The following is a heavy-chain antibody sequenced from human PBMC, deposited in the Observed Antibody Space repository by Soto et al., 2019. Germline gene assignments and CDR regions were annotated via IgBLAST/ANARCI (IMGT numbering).Heavy chain of an antibody. CDR1: GGSINTFY. CDR2: IFSSGST. V-gene: IGHV4-4*07. CDR3: AREGSYSAYNFAHGIQLWSFDF. D-gene: IGHD5-12*01. J-gene: IGHJ4*02. Sequence: ETLSLSGKVSGGSINTFYWSWVRQPAGKGLEWIGRIFSSGSTSFNPSLESRVAMSVDTSKNHFSLNLSSVTAADMAVYYCAREGSYSAYNFAHGIQLWSFDFWGQGALVTVSS.